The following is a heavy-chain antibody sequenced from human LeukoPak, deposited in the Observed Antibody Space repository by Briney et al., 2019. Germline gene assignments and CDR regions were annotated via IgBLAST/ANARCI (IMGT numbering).Heavy chain of an antibody. V-gene: IGHV3-30*03. CDR1: GFTFSSYG. CDR3: ARAIGQLWTPPDY. D-gene: IGHD6-13*01. Sequence: GGSLRLSCAASGFTFSSYGMHWVRQPQGEGLEWVAVISYDGSKKYPAESVKGRFSISRDNSKNTLYLQMNSLRAEDTAVYYCARAIGQLWTPPDYWGQGTLVTISS. J-gene: IGHJ4*02. CDR2: ISYDGSKK.